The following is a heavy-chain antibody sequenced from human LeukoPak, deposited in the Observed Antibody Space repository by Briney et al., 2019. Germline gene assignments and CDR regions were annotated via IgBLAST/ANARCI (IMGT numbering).Heavy chain of an antibody. Sequence: PGGSLRLSCAASGFTVSSNYMSWVRQAPGKGLEWVSVIYTDGSTYYTDSVKGRFTISRDNSKNTLYLQMNSLRAEDTAVYYCARDLDLRQLDPWGQGTLVTVSS. V-gene: IGHV3-66*02. D-gene: IGHD5-18*01. CDR3: ARDLDLRQLDP. CDR1: GFTVSSNY. CDR2: IYTDGST. J-gene: IGHJ5*02.